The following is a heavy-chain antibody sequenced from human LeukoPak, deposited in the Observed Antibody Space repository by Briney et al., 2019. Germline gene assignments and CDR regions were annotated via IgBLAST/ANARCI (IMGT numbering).Heavy chain of an antibody. Sequence: PSETLSLTCNVSGGSISSSSYYWGWIRQPPGKGLEWIGSIYYSGSTYYNPSLKSRVTISVDTSKNQFSLKLSSVTAADTAVYYCARFTLAAAGTHRSSTLRRSGYHFDYWGQGTLVTVSS. CDR2: IYYSGST. J-gene: IGHJ4*02. CDR3: ARFTLAAAGTHRSSTLRRSGYHFDY. CDR1: GGSISSSSYY. V-gene: IGHV4-39*01. D-gene: IGHD6-13*01.